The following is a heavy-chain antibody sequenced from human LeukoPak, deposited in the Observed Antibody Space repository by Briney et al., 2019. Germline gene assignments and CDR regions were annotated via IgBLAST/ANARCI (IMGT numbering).Heavy chain of an antibody. D-gene: IGHD3-22*01. CDR3: ARDRSPEHYYDSSHWDYYYGMDV. V-gene: IGHV4-39*07. Sequence: PSETLSLTCTVSGGSISGSSYYWGWIRQPPGTGLEWIGSIYYSGSTNYNPSLKSRVTISVDTSKNQFSLKLSSVTAADTAVYYCARDRSPEHYYDSSHWDYYYGMDVWGQGTTVTVSS. J-gene: IGHJ6*02. CDR2: IYYSGST. CDR1: GGSISGSSYY.